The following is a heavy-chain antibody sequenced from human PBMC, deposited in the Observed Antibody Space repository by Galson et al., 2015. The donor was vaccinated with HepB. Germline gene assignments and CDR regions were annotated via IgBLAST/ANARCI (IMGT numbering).Heavy chain of an antibody. V-gene: IGHV3-30*03. CDR1: GFTFSSYG. CDR3: ARGSYSSSWYEKPDPHIDAFDI. J-gene: IGHJ3*02. CDR2: ISYDGSNK. D-gene: IGHD6-13*01. Sequence: SLRLSCAASGFTFSSYGMHWVRQAPGKGLEWVAVISYDGSNKYYADSVKGRFTISRDNSKNTLYLQMNSLRAEDTAVYYCARGSYSSSWYEKPDPHIDAFDIWGQGTMVTVSS.